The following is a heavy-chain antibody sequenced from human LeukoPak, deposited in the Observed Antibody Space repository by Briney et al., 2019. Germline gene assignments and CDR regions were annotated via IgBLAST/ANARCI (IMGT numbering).Heavy chain of an antibody. J-gene: IGHJ4*02. CDR3: AKVGVRGFIIYYFDY. CDR1: GFTFSSYA. CDR2: ISGSGGST. D-gene: IGHD3-10*01. Sequence: PGGYLRLSCAASGFTFSSYAMSWVRQAPGKGLEWVSAISGSGGSTYYADSVKGRFTICRDNSKNTLYLQMNSLSAEYTAVDYCAKVGVRGFIIYYFDYWGQGTLVTVSS. V-gene: IGHV3-23*01.